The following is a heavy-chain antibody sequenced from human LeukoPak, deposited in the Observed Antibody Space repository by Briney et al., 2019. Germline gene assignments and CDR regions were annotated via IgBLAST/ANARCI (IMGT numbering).Heavy chain of an antibody. CDR1: GYTFTGHY. Sequence: ASVKASCKASGYTFTGHYIHWMRQAPGQGLEWMGWINPNGGATRFAQKFQGRVTMTRDTSITTAYMDLTSLRSGDTAVYYCSRDRADGSMNAFDVWGQGTLVTVSS. CDR3: SRDRADGSMNAFDV. D-gene: IGHD1-1*01. J-gene: IGHJ3*01. V-gene: IGHV1-2*02. CDR2: INPNGGAT.